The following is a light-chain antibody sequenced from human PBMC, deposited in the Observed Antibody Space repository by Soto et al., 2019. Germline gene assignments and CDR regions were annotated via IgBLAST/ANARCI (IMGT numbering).Light chain of an antibody. CDR2: GAS. CDR3: QQYNSWPRT. J-gene: IGKJ1*01. CDR1: QSVYSN. V-gene: IGKV3-15*01. Sequence: LVMTQSPATLSVPPGERATLSCRASQSVYSNLAWYQQKPGQAPRLLIYGASSRASRIPVRFSGSGSGTEFTLTISSLQSEDFAVYYCQQYNSWPRTFGQGTKVEI.